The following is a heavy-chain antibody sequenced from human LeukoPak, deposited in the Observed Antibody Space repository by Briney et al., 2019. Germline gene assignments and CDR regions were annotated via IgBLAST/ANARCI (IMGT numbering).Heavy chain of an antibody. Sequence: GGSLRLSCAASGFTVSSNYMSWVRQAPGEGLERVSVIYSGGSTYYADSVTGRFTISRDNSKNTVYLQMNSLRAEDTAVYYCAREGLTMVRGADVWGKGTTVTVSS. CDR2: IYSGGST. D-gene: IGHD3-10*01. J-gene: IGHJ6*04. V-gene: IGHV3-53*01. CDR1: GFTVSSNY. CDR3: AREGLTMVRGADV.